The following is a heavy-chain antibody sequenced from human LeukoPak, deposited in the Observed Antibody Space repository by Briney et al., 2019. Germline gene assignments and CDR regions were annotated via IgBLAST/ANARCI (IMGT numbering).Heavy chain of an antibody. CDR1: GDSITGYY. Sequence: SETLSLTCSVSGDSITGYYWGWIRQPPGKGLEWIGYIYYSGSTNYNPSLKSRVTISVDTSKDQFSLKLSSVTAADTAVYYCARAPYGRYMDVWGKGTTVTISS. V-gene: IGHV4-59*01. CDR3: ARAPYGRYMDV. J-gene: IGHJ6*03. D-gene: IGHD4-17*01. CDR2: IYYSGST.